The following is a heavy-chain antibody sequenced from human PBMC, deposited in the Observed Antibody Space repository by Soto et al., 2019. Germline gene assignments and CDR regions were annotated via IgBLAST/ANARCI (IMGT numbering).Heavy chain of an antibody. D-gene: IGHD1-26*01. Sequence: QVQLQESGPGLVKPSDTLSLTCAVSGYSISSSNWWGWIRQPPGKGLEWIGYIYYSGTTYYNPSLKSRVTTSVDTSKNQFSLKLTSVTAVDTAVYYCGRREIQGPIDYWGQGTLVTVSS. CDR2: IYYSGTT. CDR3: GRREIQGPIDY. CDR1: GYSISSSNW. V-gene: IGHV4-28*01. J-gene: IGHJ4*02.